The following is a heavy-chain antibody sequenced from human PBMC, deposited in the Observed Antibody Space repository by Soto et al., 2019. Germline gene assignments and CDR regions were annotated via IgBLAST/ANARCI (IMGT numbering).Heavy chain of an antibody. Sequence: PGGSLRLSCAASGFTFSSYSMNWVRQAPGKGLEWVSSISSSSSYIYYADSVKGRFTISRDNAKNSLYLQMNSLRAEDTAVYYCARIIEYSSSQYYYYGMDVWGQGTTVTVSS. J-gene: IGHJ6*02. V-gene: IGHV3-21*01. CDR2: ISSSSSYI. D-gene: IGHD6-6*01. CDR1: GFTFSSYS. CDR3: ARIIEYSSSQYYYYGMDV.